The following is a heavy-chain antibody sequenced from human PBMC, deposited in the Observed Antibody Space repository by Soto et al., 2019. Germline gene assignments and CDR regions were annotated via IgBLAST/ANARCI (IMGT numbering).Heavy chain of an antibody. J-gene: IGHJ4*02. CDR1: GYTFTSYD. Sequence: QVQLVQSGAEVKKPGASVKVSCKASGYTFTSYDINWVRQATGQGLEWMGWMNPNSGNTDYPQKFHARXTXTXHTSISTAYMEMSSLGSEDTAVYYCAMALYGDNVDYWGQGTLVTVSS. CDR2: MNPNSGNT. V-gene: IGHV1-8*01. CDR3: AMALYGDNVDY. D-gene: IGHD4-17*01.